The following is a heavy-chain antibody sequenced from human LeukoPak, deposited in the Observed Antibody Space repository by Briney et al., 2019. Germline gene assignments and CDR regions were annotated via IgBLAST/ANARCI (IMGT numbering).Heavy chain of an antibody. J-gene: IGHJ3*02. V-gene: IGHV3-23*01. CDR2: ISGSGGST. CDR1: GFTVSNNY. Sequence: GGSLRLSCAASGFTVSNNYMSWVRQAPGKGLEWVSAISGSGGSTYYADSVKGRFTISRDNSKNTLYLQMNSLRAEDTAVYYCAKDLKHRSYAFDIWGQGTMVTVSS. CDR3: AKDLKHRSYAFDI. D-gene: IGHD1-14*01.